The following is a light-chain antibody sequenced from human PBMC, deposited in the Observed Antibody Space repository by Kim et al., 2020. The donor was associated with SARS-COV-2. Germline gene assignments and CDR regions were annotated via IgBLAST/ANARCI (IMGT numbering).Light chain of an antibody. CDR1: KGFSSA. CDR2: DAS. J-gene: IGKJ4*01. V-gene: IGKV1-13*02. CDR3: QQFKSDHLT. Sequence: ASVGERVTITGRASKGFSSALAPYQQRPGTAPKLLFYDASSLESGVPSRCRGSVSRRQSSLTISRVQREEFAKYYSQQFKSDHLTLGGGTKGDIK.